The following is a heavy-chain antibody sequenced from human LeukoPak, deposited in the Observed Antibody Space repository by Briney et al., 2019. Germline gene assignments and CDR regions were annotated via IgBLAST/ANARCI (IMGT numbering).Heavy chain of an antibody. V-gene: IGHV4-30-4*01. CDR1: GGSISSGDYY. CDR3: ASYTVTTVHHAEEDL. D-gene: IGHD4-17*01. J-gene: IGHJ3*01. CDR2: IYYSGST. Sequence: PSQTLSLTCTVSGGSISSGDYYWSWIRQPPGKGLEWIGYIYYSGSTYYNPSLKSRVTISVDTSKNQFSLKLSSVTAADTAVYYCASYTVTTVHHAEEDLWGQGTMVTVSS.